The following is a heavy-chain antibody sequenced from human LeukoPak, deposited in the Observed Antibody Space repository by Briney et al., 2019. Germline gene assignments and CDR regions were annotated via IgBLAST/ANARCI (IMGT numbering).Heavy chain of an antibody. CDR2: INPNSGGT. V-gene: IGHV1-2*02. CDR3: ARKTGFGELTDY. CDR1: GYTFTGYY. Sequence: GASVKVSCKASGYTFTGYYMHWVRQAPGQGLEWMGWINPNSGGTNYAQKFQGRVTMTRDTSISTAYMELSRLRSDDAAVYYCARKTGFGELTDYWGQGTLVTVPS. J-gene: IGHJ4*02. D-gene: IGHD3-10*01.